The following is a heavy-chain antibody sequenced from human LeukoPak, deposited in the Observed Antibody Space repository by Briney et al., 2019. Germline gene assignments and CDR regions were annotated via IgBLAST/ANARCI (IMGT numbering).Heavy chain of an antibody. CDR1: GFTVSSNY. Sequence: GGSLRLSCAASGFTVSSNYMSWVRQAPGKGLEWVSVIYSGGSTYYADSVKGRFTISRDNSKNTLYLQMNSLRAEDTAVYYCAKGTPRPYYYYMDVWGKGTTVTVSS. V-gene: IGHV3-53*01. D-gene: IGHD6-6*01. J-gene: IGHJ6*03. CDR2: IYSGGST. CDR3: AKGTPRPYYYYMDV.